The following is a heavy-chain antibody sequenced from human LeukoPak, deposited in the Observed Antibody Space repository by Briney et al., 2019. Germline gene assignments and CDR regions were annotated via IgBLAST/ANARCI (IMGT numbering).Heavy chain of an antibody. CDR3: ARDNVGPIAVAPYYYNGMDG. V-gene: IGHV3-33*01. Sequence: GGSLRLSCAASGFTFSSYGMHWARQAPGKWLEWVAVIWYEGSNKYYADSVKGRFTISRDNSKNTLYLQMNSLRAEDTAVYYCARDNVGPIAVAPYYYNGMDGWGQGTTVTVSS. CDR2: IWYEGSNK. D-gene: IGHD6-19*01. CDR1: GFTFSSYG. J-gene: IGHJ6*02.